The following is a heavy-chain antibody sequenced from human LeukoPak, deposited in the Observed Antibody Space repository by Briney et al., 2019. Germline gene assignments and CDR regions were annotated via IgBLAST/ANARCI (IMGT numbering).Heavy chain of an antibody. V-gene: IGHV3-30*02. Sequence: GGSLRLSCAASGFTFSSYEMNWVRQAPGKGLEWVAFIRYDGSNKYYADSVKGRFTISRDNSKNTLYLQMNSLRAEDTAVYYCAKDRERLGELSLDYWGQGTLVTVSS. CDR1: GFTFSSYE. J-gene: IGHJ4*02. D-gene: IGHD3-16*02. CDR3: AKDRERLGELSLDY. CDR2: IRYDGSNK.